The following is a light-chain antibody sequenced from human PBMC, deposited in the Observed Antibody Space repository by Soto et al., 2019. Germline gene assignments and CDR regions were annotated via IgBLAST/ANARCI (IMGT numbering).Light chain of an antibody. V-gene: IGKV1-39*01. Sequence: DIQLTQSPSSLSASVGDRVSITCRTSQTISTILSWYHHRPGQAPKLLIFSVSNLQSGVPSRFSGGGSGTEFTLTISSLQPEDFGSYSCQQNYTLPPTFGGGTRVEIK. J-gene: IGKJ4*01. CDR2: SVS. CDR3: QQNYTLPPT. CDR1: QTISTI.